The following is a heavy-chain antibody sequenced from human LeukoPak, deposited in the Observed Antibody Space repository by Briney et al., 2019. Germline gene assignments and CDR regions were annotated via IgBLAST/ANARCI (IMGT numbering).Heavy chain of an antibody. V-gene: IGHV3-15*07. CDR3: TRGWWDFDY. CDR2: IKSKTDGGTT. J-gene: IGHJ4*02. CDR1: GFTFTSYA. D-gene: IGHD6-19*01. Sequence: GGSLRLSCAASGFTFTSYAMYWVRQAPGKGLEWVGRIKSKTDGGTTDYAAPVKGRFTISRDDSKSTLYLQMNSLKTEDTAVYYCTRGWWDFDYWGQGTLVTVSS.